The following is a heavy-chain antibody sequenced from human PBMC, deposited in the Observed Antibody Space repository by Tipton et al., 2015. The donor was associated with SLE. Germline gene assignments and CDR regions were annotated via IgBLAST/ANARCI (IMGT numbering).Heavy chain of an antibody. D-gene: IGHD1-26*01. J-gene: IGHJ4*02. Sequence: GSLRLSCAASGFTFSSYEMNWVRQAPGKGLEWVSYISSSGSTIYYADSVKGRFTISRDNAKNSLYLQMNSLRAEDTAVYYCAGNRVGARLGYYFDYWGQGTLVTVSS. CDR2: ISSSGSTI. CDR1: GFTFSSYE. V-gene: IGHV3-48*03. CDR3: AGNRVGARLGYYFDY.